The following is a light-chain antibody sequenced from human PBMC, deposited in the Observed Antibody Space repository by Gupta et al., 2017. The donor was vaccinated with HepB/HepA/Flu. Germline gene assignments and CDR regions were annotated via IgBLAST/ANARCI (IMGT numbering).Light chain of an antibody. CDR1: QSVGTY. Sequence: EIVLTQSPATLSLSPGERATLSCRATQSVGTYLAWYQHKPGQAPRLLISDASNRDTGIPARFGGSGCGKDVPLTISSREQEDFAVYYCQQPSDWPLLTFGHGTIVDIK. V-gene: IGKV3-11*01. CDR2: DAS. J-gene: IGKJ3*01. CDR3: QQPSDWPLLT.